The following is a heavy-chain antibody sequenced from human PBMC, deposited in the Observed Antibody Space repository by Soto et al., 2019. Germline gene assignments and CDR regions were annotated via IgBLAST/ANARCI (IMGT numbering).Heavy chain of an antibody. CDR2: ISSSTSYM. CDR1: GFTFSSYS. CDR3: ARNVRDGYYFDY. Sequence: EVQLVESGGGLVKPGGSLRLSCAASGFTFSSYSMNWVRQAPGKGLEWVSSISSSTSYMYYADSVKGRFSISRDNAKTSLYLQMNSVRAEDTAVYYCARNVRDGYYFDYRGLGSMVTVSS. D-gene: IGHD3-10*02. V-gene: IGHV3-21*01. J-gene: IGHJ4*02.